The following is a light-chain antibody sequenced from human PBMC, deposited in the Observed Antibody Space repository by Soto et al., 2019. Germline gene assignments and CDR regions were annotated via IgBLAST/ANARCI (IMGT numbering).Light chain of an antibody. Sequence: QSVLTQPASVSGSPGQSITISCTGSSSDVGGYNFVSWYQQHPGKVPKLMIYDVSSRPSGVSDRFSGSKPGNTASLTISGLQAEDEGDYYCSSYTSSSTHVFGSGTKLTVL. J-gene: IGLJ1*01. V-gene: IGLV2-14*03. CDR1: SSDVGGYNF. CDR2: DVS. CDR3: SSYTSSSTHV.